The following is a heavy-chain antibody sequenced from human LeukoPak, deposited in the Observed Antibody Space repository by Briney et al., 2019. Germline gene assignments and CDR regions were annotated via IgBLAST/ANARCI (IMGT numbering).Heavy chain of an antibody. Sequence: ASVKVSCKASGYTFTIYGISWVRQAPGQGLEWMEWISAYNGNTNYAQKLQGRVTMTTDTSTSTAYMELRSLRSDDTAVYYCARGVYCGGDCYSAYYYYMDVWGKGTTVTISS. CDR2: ISAYNGNT. V-gene: IGHV1-18*01. CDR1: GYTFTIYG. J-gene: IGHJ6*03. CDR3: ARGVYCGGDCYSAYYYYMDV. D-gene: IGHD2-21*02.